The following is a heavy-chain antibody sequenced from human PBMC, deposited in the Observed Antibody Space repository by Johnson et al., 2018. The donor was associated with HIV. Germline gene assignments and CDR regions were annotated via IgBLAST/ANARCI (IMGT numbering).Heavy chain of an antibody. CDR2: IKQDGSEK. CDR3: ARGDTAMGYDAFDI. Sequence: VQLVESGGGLVQPGRSLRLSCTASGFTFGDYALSWVRQAPGKGLEWVANIKQDGSEKYYVDSVKGRFTISRDNAKNSLYLQMNSLRAEDTAVYYCARGDTAMGYDAFDIWGQGTMVTVSS. V-gene: IGHV3-7*04. J-gene: IGHJ3*02. CDR1: GFTFGDYA. D-gene: IGHD5-18*01.